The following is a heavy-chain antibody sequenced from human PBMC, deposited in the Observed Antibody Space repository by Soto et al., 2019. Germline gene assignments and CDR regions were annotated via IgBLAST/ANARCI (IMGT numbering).Heavy chain of an antibody. CDR1: GFTFSSCA. D-gene: IGHD6-13*01. Sequence: PGGSLRLPCAASGFTFSSCAMGWVRQAPGKGLEWVSDIIDSGGSTYYADSVKGRFTISRDNSKNTLYLQMNSLRAEDTPVYYCVEDQGNRWYEKDCWRQGTLVTVSS. V-gene: IGHV3-23*01. CDR3: VEDQGNRWYEKDC. CDR2: IIDSGGST. J-gene: IGHJ4*02.